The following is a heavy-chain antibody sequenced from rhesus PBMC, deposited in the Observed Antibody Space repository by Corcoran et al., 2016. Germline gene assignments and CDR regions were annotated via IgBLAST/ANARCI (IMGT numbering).Heavy chain of an antibody. D-gene: IGHD6-25*01. V-gene: IGHV4S7*01. CDR1: GGSISGYYL. J-gene: IGHJ4*01. Sequence: QVQLQESGPGVMKPSETLSLTCAVSGGSISGYYLCSWIRQPPGKGLEWIGYIYGGSGSTSYNPALKSRGIMSIDTSKNQFSLKLSSVTAADTAVYYCARDHSGKYDYWGQGVLVTVSS. CDR3: ARDHSGKYDY. CDR2: IYGGSGST.